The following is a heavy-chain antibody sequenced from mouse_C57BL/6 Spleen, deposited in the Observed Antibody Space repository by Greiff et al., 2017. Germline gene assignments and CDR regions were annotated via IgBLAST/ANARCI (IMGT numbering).Heavy chain of an antibody. CDR2: IRNKANGYTT. D-gene: IGHD1-1*01. V-gene: IGHV7-3*01. CDR1: GFTFTDYY. CDR3: ASPDGSSFYYAMDY. Sequence: EVQVVESGGGLVQPGGSLSLSCAASGFTFTDYYMSWVRQPPGKALEWLGFIRNKANGYTTEYSASVKGRFTISRDNSQSILYLQMNALRAEDSATYYCASPDGSSFYYAMDYWGQGTSVTVSS. J-gene: IGHJ4*01.